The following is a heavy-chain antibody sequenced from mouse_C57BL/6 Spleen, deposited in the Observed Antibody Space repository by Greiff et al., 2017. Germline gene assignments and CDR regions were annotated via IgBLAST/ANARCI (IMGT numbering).Heavy chain of an antibody. D-gene: IGHD1-1*02. CDR1: GYSITSGYY. CDR2: ISYDGSN. V-gene: IGHV3-6*01. Sequence: EVKLMESGPGLVKPSQSLSLTCSVTGYSITSGYYWNWIRQFPGNKLEWMGYISYDGSNNYNPSLKNRISITRDTSKNQFFLKLNSVTTEDTATYYCARGVANFDYWCQGTTLTVSS. J-gene: IGHJ2*01. CDR3: ARGVANFDY.